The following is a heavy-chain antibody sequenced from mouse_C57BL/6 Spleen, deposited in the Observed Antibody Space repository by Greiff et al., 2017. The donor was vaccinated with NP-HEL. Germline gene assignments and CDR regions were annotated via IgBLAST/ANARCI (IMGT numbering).Heavy chain of an antibody. V-gene: IGHV1-82*01. D-gene: IGHD5-2*01. CDR1: GYAFSSSW. CDR2: IYPGDGDT. Sequence: VQLQQSGPELVKPGASVKISCKASGYAFSSSWMNWVKQRPGKGLEWIGRIYPGDGDTNYNGKFKGKATLTADKSSSTAYMQLSSLTSEDSAVYFWAREYLYAMDYWGQGTSVTVSS. CDR3: AREYLYAMDY. J-gene: IGHJ4*01.